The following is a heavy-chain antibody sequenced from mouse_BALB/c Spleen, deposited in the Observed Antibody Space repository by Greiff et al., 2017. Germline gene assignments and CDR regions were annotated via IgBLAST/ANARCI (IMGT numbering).Heavy chain of an antibody. D-gene: IGHD2-14*01. J-gene: IGHJ4*01. Sequence: EVNVVESGGGLVQPGGSLRLSCATSGFTFSDFYMEWVRQPPGKRLEWIAASRNKANDYTTEYSATVKGRFIVSRDTSQSILYLQMNALRAEDTAIYYCARDARYGYAMDYWGQGTSVTVSS. CDR1: GFTFSDFY. V-gene: IGHV7-1*02. CDR2: SRNKANDYTT. CDR3: ARDARYGYAMDY.